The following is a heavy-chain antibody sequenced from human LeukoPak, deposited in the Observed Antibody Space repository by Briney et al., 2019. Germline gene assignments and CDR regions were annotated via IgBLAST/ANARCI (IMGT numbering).Heavy chain of an antibody. V-gene: IGHV3-23*01. Sequence: PGGSLRLSCAASGFTFSSYAMSWVRQAPGKGLEWVSAISGSGGSTYYADSVKGRFTISRDNSKNTLYLQMNRRRAEDTAVYYCAKAARLSYDSSGYYSSFDYWGQGTLVTVSS. J-gene: IGHJ4*02. CDR2: ISGSGGST. D-gene: IGHD3-22*01. CDR3: AKAARLSYDSSGYYSSFDY. CDR1: GFTFSSYA.